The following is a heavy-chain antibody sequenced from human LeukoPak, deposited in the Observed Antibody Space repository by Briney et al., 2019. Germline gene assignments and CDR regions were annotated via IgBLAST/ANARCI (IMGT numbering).Heavy chain of an antibody. CDR1: GFTFSRYW. J-gene: IGHJ4*02. V-gene: IGHV3-30*02. CDR3: AKDQRDYYDSSRYFDY. CDR2: IRYDGSNK. Sequence: GGSLRLSCAASGFTFSRYWMSWVRQAPGKGLEWVAFIRYDGSNKYYADSVKGRFTISRDNSKNTLYLQMNSLRAEDTAVYYCAKDQRDYYDSSRYFDYWGQGTLVTVSS. D-gene: IGHD3-22*01.